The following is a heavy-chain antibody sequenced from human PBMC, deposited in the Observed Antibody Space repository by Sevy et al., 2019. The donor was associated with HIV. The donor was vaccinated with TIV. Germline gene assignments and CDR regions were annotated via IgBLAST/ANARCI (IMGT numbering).Heavy chain of an antibody. Sequence: GGSLRLSCAASGFTFSVYAMNWVRQAPGKGLEWVSSISGPYNSVNYGGSVQGRFTISRDNAKNSLFLQMNSLKAEDTAVYYCARATGTGTLDAFDVWGQGTLVTVSS. CDR2: ISGPYNSV. V-gene: IGHV3-21*01. J-gene: IGHJ3*01. CDR1: GFTFSVYA. D-gene: IGHD1-1*01. CDR3: ARATGTGTLDAFDV.